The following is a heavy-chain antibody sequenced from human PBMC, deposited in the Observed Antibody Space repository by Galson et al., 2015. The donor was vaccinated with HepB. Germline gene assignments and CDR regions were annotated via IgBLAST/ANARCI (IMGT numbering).Heavy chain of an antibody. V-gene: IGHV3-11*06. CDR1: GFSFSDHY. Sequence: SLRLSCAASGFSFSDHYMSWIRQAPGKGLEWVSYISSGGINTKYADAVKGRFTISRDNTKNSLYLQMNSLRAEDTAMYYCAREDILTGYANLDVWGQGTTVTVSS. CDR3: AREDILTGYANLDV. D-gene: IGHD3-9*01. CDR2: ISSGGINT. J-gene: IGHJ6*02.